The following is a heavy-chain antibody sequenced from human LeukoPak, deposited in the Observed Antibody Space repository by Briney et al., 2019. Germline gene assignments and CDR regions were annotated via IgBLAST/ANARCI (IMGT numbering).Heavy chain of an antibody. V-gene: IGHV6-1*01. J-gene: IGHJ4*02. CDR1: GDSVSSNSAA. CDR2: TYYRSKWYN. Sequence: SQTLSLTCAISGDSVSSNSAAWNWIRQSPSRGLEWLGRTYYRSKWYNDYAESVKSRIIIKPETSKNQFSLQLNSVTPEGTAAYYCARSGDCSGGTCFTGDWGQGTLVTVAS. D-gene: IGHD2-15*01. CDR3: ARSGDCSGGTCFTGD.